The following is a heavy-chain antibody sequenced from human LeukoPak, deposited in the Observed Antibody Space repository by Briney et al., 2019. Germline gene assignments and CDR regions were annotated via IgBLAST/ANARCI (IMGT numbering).Heavy chain of an antibody. D-gene: IGHD6-6*01. Sequence: ASVKVSCKASGYTFTSYGISWVRQAPGQGLEWMGWISAYNGNTNYAQKLQGRVTMTTDTSTSTAYMGLRSLRSDDTAVYYCARGGRLIAARMPFDYWGQGTLVTVSS. CDR1: GYTFTSYG. CDR2: ISAYNGNT. CDR3: ARGGRLIAARMPFDY. V-gene: IGHV1-18*01. J-gene: IGHJ4*02.